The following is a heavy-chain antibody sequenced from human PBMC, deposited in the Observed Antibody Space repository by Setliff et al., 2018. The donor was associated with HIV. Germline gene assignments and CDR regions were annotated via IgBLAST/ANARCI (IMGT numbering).Heavy chain of an antibody. J-gene: IGHJ4*02. CDR3: VRGTLDF. Sequence: GGSLRLSCAASGFIFRNYWMHWVRQAPGKGLVWVAQISSSGFPIYYADSVRGRFTASRDNGKNSLFLQMNSLRAEDTAVYYCVRGTLDFWGQGNLVTVSS. V-gene: IGHV3-48*01. CDR1: GFIFRNYW. CDR2: ISSSGFPI.